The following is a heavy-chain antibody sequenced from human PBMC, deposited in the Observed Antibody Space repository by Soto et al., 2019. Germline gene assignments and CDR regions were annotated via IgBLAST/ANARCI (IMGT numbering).Heavy chain of an antibody. V-gene: IGHV3-23*01. CDR3: AATVGATTGNWFDP. J-gene: IGHJ5*02. CDR1: GFTFSSYA. Sequence: GGSLRLSCAASGFTFSSYAMSWVRQAPGKGLEWVSAISGSGGSTYYADSVKGRFTISRDNSKNTLYLQMNSLRAEDTAVYYCAATVGATTGNWFDPWGQGTLVTVSS. D-gene: IGHD1-26*01. CDR2: ISGSGGST.